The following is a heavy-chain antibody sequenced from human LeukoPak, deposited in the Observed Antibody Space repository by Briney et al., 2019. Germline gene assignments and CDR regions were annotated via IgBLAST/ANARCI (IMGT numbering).Heavy chain of an antibody. Sequence: SETLSLTCTVSGGSISSGGYYWSWIRQPPGKGLEWIGYIYHSGSTYYNPSLKSRVTISVDTSKNQFSLKLSSVTAADTAVYYCAREGSTGGGAFDIWGQGTMVTVSS. CDR3: AREGSTGGGAFDI. CDR2: IYHSGST. CDR1: GGSISSGGYY. V-gene: IGHV4-30-2*01. J-gene: IGHJ3*02. D-gene: IGHD6-25*01.